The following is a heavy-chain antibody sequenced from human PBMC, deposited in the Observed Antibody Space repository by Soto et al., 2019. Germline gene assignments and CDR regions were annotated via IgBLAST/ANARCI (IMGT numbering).Heavy chain of an antibody. V-gene: IGHV4-61*01. J-gene: IGHJ6*02. D-gene: IGHD6-6*01. CDR3: ARSVPAARRKNDYYGMDV. CDR2: IYYSGST. Sequence: SETLSLTCTVSGGSVSSGSYYWSWIRQPPGKGLEWIGYIYYSGSTNYNPSLKSRVTISVDTSKNQFSLKLSSVTAADTAVYYCARSVPAARRKNDYYGMDVWGQGTTVTVSS. CDR1: GGSVSSGSYY.